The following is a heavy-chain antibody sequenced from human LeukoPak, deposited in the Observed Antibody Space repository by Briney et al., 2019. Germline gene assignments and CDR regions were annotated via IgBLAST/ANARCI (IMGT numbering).Heavy chain of an antibody. CDR1: GGSISSYY. Sequence: SETLSLTCTVSGGSISSYYWNWIRQPPGKGLDWIGYIDYSGSTNYNPSLKSRVTISVDTSKNQFSLKLSSVTAADTAVYYCARERRYSSRPDAFDIWGQGTMVTVSS. CDR2: IDYSGST. J-gene: IGHJ3*02. CDR3: ARERRYSSRPDAFDI. D-gene: IGHD6-13*01. V-gene: IGHV4-59*01.